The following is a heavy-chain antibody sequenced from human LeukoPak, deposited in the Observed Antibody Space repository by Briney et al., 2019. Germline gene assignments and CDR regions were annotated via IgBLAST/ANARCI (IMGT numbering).Heavy chain of an antibody. CDR3: ASRNGSGSATIDY. V-gene: IGHV4-34*01. Sequence: GSLRLSCTASGFTYSDFSMNWVREAPGKGLEWIGEINHSGSTNYNPSLKSRVTISVDTSKNQFSLKLSSVTAADTAVYYCASRNGSGSATIDYWGQGTLVTVSS. D-gene: IGHD3-10*01. CDR1: GFTYSDFS. J-gene: IGHJ4*02. CDR2: INHSGST.